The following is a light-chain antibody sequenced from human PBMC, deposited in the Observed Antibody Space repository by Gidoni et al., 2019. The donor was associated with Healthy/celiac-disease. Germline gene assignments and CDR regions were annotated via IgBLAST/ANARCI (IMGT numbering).Light chain of an antibody. V-gene: IGKV3-20*01. Sequence: EIVLTQSPGTLSLSPGERATLSCRASQSVSSSYLAWYQQKPGQAPRLLIYGATCRPTGIPDWCSGSGSGTYFTLTISRLDPEDFALYYCQQYGSSPDTFGQGTKLEIK. CDR3: QQYGSSPDT. CDR2: GAT. J-gene: IGKJ2*01. CDR1: QSVSSSY.